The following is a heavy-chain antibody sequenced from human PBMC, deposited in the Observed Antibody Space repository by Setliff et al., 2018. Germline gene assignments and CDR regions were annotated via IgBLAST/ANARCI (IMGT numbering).Heavy chain of an antibody. CDR1: GYTSSSYA. D-gene: IGHD1-26*01. CDR3: CSGSYLFVY. CDR2: ISASGDTT. Sequence: GESLKISCAASGYTSSSYAMTWVRQAPGKGLEWVSIISASGDTTYYADSVKGRFTISRDNSKNTVYLQMNSLRAEDTAVYYCCSGSYLFVYWGQGSLVTVSS. J-gene: IGHJ4*02. V-gene: IGHV3-23*01.